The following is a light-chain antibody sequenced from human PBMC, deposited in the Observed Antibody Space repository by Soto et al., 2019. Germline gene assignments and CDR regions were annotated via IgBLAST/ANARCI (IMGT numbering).Light chain of an antibody. J-gene: IGLJ2*01. Sequence: QSVLTQPPSASGSPGQSVTISCTGTSSDVGGYNYVSWYQQHPGKAPKLMIYEVSKRPSGVPDRFSGSKSGNRASLTVSGLQAEDEADYYCSSYAGTNNFVVFGGGTQLTV. V-gene: IGLV2-8*01. CDR3: SSYAGTNNFVV. CDR2: EVS. CDR1: SSDVGGYNY.